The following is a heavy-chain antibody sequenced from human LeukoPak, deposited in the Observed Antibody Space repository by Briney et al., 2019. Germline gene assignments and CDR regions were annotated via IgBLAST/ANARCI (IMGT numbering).Heavy chain of an antibody. V-gene: IGHV4-59*01. Sequence: YPSETLSLTCTVSGGSISSYYWSWIRQPPGKGLEWIGYIYYSESTNYNPSLKSRVTISVDTSKNQFSLKLGSVTAADTAVYYCAREGCSSTSCYRGATGFDYWGQGTLVTVSS. D-gene: IGHD2-2*02. J-gene: IGHJ4*02. CDR3: AREGCSSTSCYRGATGFDY. CDR1: GGSISSYY. CDR2: IYYSEST.